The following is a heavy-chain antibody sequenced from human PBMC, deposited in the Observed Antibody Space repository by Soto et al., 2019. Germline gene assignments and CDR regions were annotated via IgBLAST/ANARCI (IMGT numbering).Heavy chain of an antibody. D-gene: IGHD6-13*01. CDR3: ARRERAAGTDWWFDP. V-gene: IGHV4-39*01. CDR1: GGSISSSSFH. CDR2: IYYSGST. Sequence: QLQLQESGPGLVKPSETLSLTCTVSGGSISSSSFHWGWIRQPPGKGLEWIGSIYYSGSTYYSPSLKSRVPISVATSKNQFSLKLGSVTAADTAVYYCARRERAAGTDWWFDPWGQGTLVTVSS. J-gene: IGHJ5*02.